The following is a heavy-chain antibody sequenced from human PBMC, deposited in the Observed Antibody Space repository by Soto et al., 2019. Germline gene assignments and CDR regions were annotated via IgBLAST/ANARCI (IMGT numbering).Heavy chain of an antibody. CDR1: GGTFSNYA. Sequence: QVQLVQSGAEVKKPGSSVKVSCKASGGTFSNYAISWVRQALGQGLEWMGGIIPLSGTANYAQKFQGRVTITADESTSTDYMELRSLRSEDTAVYYCASDYSVADTYYYGMDVWGQGTTVTVSS. CDR3: ASDYSVADTYYYGMDV. D-gene: IGHD6-19*01. CDR2: IIPLSGTA. J-gene: IGHJ6*02. V-gene: IGHV1-69*01.